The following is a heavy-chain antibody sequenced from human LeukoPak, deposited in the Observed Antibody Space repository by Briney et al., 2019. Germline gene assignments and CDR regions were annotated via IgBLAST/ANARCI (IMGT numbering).Heavy chain of an antibody. J-gene: IGHJ5*02. CDR2: TYYRSTWYN. CDR3: ARRLTQYDCFDP. Sequence: SQTLSLTCAISGDSVSSNSVTWNWIRQSPSRGLEWLGRTYYRSTWYNDYAVSLRGRITVNPDTSKNQFSLHLNSVTPEDTAVYYCARRLTQYDCFDPWGQGILVTVSS. CDR1: GDSVSSNSVT. D-gene: IGHD2-2*01. V-gene: IGHV6-1*01.